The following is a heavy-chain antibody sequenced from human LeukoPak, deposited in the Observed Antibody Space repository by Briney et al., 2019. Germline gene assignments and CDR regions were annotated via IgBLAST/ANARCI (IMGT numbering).Heavy chain of an antibody. Sequence: GASVKVSCKVSGYTLTELSMHWVRQAPGKGLEWMGGFDPEDGETIYAQKFQGRVTMTEDTSTDTAYMELSSLRSEDTAVYYCATPVERIAAAGTAFDIWGQGTKVTVSS. CDR3: ATPVERIAAAGTAFDI. V-gene: IGHV1-24*01. CDR1: GYTLTELS. D-gene: IGHD6-13*01. CDR2: FDPEDGET. J-gene: IGHJ3*02.